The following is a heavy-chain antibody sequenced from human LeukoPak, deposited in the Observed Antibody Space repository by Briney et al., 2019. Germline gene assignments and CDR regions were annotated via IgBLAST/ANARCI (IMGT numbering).Heavy chain of an antibody. V-gene: IGHV4-4*07. J-gene: IGHJ4*02. CDR3: ARGGYYDSSGYSYDY. CDR2: IYTSGST. Sequence: PSETLSLTCTVSGGSISSYYWSWIRQPAGKGLEWIGRIYTSGSTNYNPSLKSRVTMSVDTSKNQFSLKLSSVTAADTAVYYCARGGYYDSSGYSYDYWGQGTLVTVSS. D-gene: IGHD3-22*01. CDR1: GGSISSYY.